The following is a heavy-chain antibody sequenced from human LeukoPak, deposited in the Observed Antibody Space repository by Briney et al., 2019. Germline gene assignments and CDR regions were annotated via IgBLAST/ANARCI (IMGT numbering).Heavy chain of an antibody. CDR1: GGSISSYY. V-gene: IGHV4-59*01. J-gene: IGHJ6*03. CDR2: IYYSGST. D-gene: IGHD6-19*01. Sequence: SETLSLTCTVSGGSISSYYWSWIRQPPGKGLEWIGYIYYSGSTNYNPSLKSRVTISVDTSKNQFSLKLSSVTAADTAVYYCAREDESSGWYNRGYYYYYMDVWGKGTTVTVSS. CDR3: AREDESSGWYNRGYYYYYMDV.